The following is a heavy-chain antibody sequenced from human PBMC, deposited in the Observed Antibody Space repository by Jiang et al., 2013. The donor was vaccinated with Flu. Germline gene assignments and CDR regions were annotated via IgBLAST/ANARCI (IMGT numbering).Heavy chain of an antibody. CDR1: GYTFTSYA. V-gene: IGHV1-3*01. CDR3: ARDLGWFGGYYFDY. D-gene: IGHD3-10*01. Sequence: EVKKPGASVKVSCKASGYTFTSYAMHWVRQAPGQRLEWMGWINAGNGNTKYSQKFQGRVTITRDTSASTAYMELSSLRSEDTAVYYCARDLGWFGGYYFDYWGQGTLVTVSS. CDR2: INAGNGNT. J-gene: IGHJ4*02.